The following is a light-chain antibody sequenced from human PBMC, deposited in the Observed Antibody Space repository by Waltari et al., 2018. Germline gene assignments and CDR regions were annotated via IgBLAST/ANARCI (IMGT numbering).Light chain of an antibody. V-gene: IGLV2-14*03. J-gene: IGLJ2*01. CDR2: DVS. Sequence: QSALTQPASVSGSPGQSITISCTGTSSDVGGYNYVSWYQQHPGKAPKRMIYDVSNRPSGVSNRFSGSKSGNTASRTISGLQAEDEADYYCSSYTSSSTLVVFGGGTKLTVL. CDR3: SSYTSSSTLVV. CDR1: SSDVGGYNY.